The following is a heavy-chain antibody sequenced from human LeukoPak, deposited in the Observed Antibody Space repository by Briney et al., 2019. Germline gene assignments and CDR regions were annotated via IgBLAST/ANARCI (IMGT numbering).Heavy chain of an antibody. V-gene: IGHV3-23*01. CDR1: GFTFSSYA. D-gene: IGHD3-22*01. J-gene: IGHJ4*01. CDR2: ISGSGAST. CDR3: SKHHDSSGYYYDY. Sequence: PGGSLRLSCAASGFTFSSYAMSWVRQAPGKGLEWVSGISGSGASTYYADSVKGRFTISRDNSKNTLYLQMNSLRAEDTAVYFCSKHHDSSGYYYDYWGHGTPVTVSS.